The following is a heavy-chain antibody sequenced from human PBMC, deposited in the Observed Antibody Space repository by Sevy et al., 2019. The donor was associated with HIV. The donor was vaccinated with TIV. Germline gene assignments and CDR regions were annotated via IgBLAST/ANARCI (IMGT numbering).Heavy chain of an antibody. CDR2: INPNSGVT. V-gene: IGHV1-2*02. Sequence: ASVKVSCKASGYTFTGYFIHWVRQAPGQGLEWMGWINPNSGVTNYAQKFQGTVTMTRDTSISTAYMELSRLRSDDTAVYFCARDLEYSSGFYKGGYYFDYWGQGTLVTVSS. D-gene: IGHD3-22*01. CDR3: ARDLEYSSGFYKGGYYFDY. CDR1: GYTFTGYF. J-gene: IGHJ4*02.